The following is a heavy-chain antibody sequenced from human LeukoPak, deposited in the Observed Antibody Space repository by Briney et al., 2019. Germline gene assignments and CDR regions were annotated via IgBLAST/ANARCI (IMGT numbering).Heavy chain of an antibody. D-gene: IGHD4-17*01. CDR1: GYTITSYG. CDR3: ARESVLGYGDYVGYFDY. CDR2: ISAYNGNT. V-gene: IGHV1-18*01. J-gene: IGHJ4*02. Sequence: ASVKVSCKASGYTITSYGISWVRQAPGQGLEWMGWISAYNGNTNYAQKLQGRVTMTTDTSTSTAYMELRSLRSDDTAVYYCARESVLGYGDYVGYFDYWGQGTLVTVSS.